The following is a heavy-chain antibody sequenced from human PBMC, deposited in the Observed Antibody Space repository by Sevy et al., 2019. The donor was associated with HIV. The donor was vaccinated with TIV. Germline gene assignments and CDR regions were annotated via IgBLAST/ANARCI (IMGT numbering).Heavy chain of an antibody. J-gene: IGHJ3*02. CDR2: VYYTGGT. V-gene: IGHV4-59*08. CDR3: ARRNDFDI. CDR1: GGSINSDH. Sequence: SETLSLTCTVSGGSINSDHWNWIRQPPGKGLEWIGYVYYTGGTNYNPSPKNRVTISVDRTKNQCSLKLTSVTAADTAVYYCARRNDFDIWGQGTMVTVSS.